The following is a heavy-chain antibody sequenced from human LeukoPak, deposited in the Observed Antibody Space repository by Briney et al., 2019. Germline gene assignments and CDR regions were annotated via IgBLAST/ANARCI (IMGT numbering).Heavy chain of an antibody. CDR1: GCTFRNSE. Sequence: GGSLRLSCAARGCTFRNSEMYRVRQAPVKGLEWVTFIRYDGTNKNNADSVKGGLTVSSDNSKNTLSLQMNSLRVEDTAVYYYGTVGHQLIDGWALDYRGQGTLVIVSS. V-gene: IGHV3-30*02. D-gene: IGHD5-24*01. CDR3: GTVGHQLIDGWALDY. CDR2: IRYDGTNK. J-gene: IGHJ4*02.